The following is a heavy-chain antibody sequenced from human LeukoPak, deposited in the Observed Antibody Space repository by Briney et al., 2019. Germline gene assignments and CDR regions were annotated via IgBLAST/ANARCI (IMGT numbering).Heavy chain of an antibody. CDR2: INPNSGGT. CDR1: GYTFTSYG. CDR3: ARAYYYGSGSYPPYYYYYGMDV. V-gene: IGHV1-2*04. J-gene: IGHJ6*02. D-gene: IGHD3-10*01. Sequence: GASVKVSCKASGYTFTSYGISWVRQAPGQGLEWMGWINPNSGGTNYAQKFQGWVTMTRDTSISTAYMELSRLRSDDTAVYYCARAYYYGSGSYPPYYYYYGMDVWGQGTTVTVSS.